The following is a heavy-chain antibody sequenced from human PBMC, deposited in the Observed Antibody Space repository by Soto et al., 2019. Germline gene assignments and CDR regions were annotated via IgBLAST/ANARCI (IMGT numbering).Heavy chain of an antibody. Sequence: QVQLVESGGGVVQPGGSLRLSCAASGFTFSTYAMHWVRQAPGKGLDWVAVISYDGSYKYYADSVKGRFTISRDNSKNKPYVQMNSMRADDTAVYYCARRPAQWVAVLPPEGYWGQGTLVNVSS. CDR1: GFTFSTYA. D-gene: IGHD6-19*01. V-gene: IGHV3-30-3*01. J-gene: IGHJ4*02. CDR3: ARRPAQWVAVLPPEGY. CDR2: ISYDGSYK.